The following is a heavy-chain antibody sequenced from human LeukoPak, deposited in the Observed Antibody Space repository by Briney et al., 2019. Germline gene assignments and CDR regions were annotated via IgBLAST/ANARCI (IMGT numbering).Heavy chain of an antibody. CDR2: IWYDGSNK. D-gene: IGHD3-10*01. CDR1: GFTFSSYG. Sequence: PGRSLRLSCAASGFTFSSYGMHWVRQAPGKGLEWVAVIWYDGSNKYYADSVKGRFTISRDNSKNTLYLQTNSLKPKSTAVYYCARDIVRGVFNGMDVWGKGTTVTVSS. CDR3: ARDIVRGVFNGMDV. J-gene: IGHJ6*04. V-gene: IGHV3-33*01.